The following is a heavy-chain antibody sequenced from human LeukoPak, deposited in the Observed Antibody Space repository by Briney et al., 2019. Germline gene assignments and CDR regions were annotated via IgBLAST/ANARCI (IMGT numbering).Heavy chain of an antibody. CDR3: ARWRTAKTAFDY. CDR2: VFYSGNT. V-gene: IGHV4-59*01. Sequence: PSETLSLTCIVSGGSINSYYWNWIRQPPGKGLEWIGYVFYSGNTNYNPSLKSRVTISVDASKSQLSLKLSSVTAADTAVYYCARWRTAKTAFDYWGQGTLVTVSS. D-gene: IGHD2-21*02. CDR1: GGSINSYY. J-gene: IGHJ4*02.